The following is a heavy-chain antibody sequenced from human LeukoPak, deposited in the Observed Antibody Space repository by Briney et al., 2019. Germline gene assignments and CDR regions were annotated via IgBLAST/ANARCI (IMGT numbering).Heavy chain of an antibody. Sequence: GASVKVSCKASGHTFTGYHMHWVRQAPGQGLEWMGRINPNSGDTNYAQEFLGRVTMTRDTSISTAYMELSRLRSDDTAVYYCARGSIAARSCIDYWGRGTLVTVSS. J-gene: IGHJ4*02. CDR2: INPNSGDT. D-gene: IGHD6-6*01. CDR3: ARGSIAARSCIDY. CDR1: GHTFTGYH. V-gene: IGHV1-2*06.